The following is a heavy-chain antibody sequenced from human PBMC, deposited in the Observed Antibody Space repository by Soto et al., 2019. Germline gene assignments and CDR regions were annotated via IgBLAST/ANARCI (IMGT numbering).Heavy chain of an antibody. CDR1: GYSFTTYY. J-gene: IGHJ4*02. CDR2: INPRSGNT. D-gene: IGHD6-19*01. CDR3: TRYSSVWYGGFDY. Sequence: QVQLVQSGAEVKKPGASARVSCKASGYSFTTYYMHWVRQAPGQGLEGVGIINPRSGNTTYAQKFEGRITMTRDSSTSTVYMELSSLTSEDTAFYYCTRYSSVWYGGFDYWGQGTLVTVSS. V-gene: IGHV1-46*03.